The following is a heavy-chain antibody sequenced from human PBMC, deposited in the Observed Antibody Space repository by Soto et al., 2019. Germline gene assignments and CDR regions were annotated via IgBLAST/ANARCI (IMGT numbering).Heavy chain of an antibody. CDR3: ARITQWLVRRWSFDL. Sequence: QGTLKESVPVLVNPTETLTLTCTVSGFSLSTARMGVSWMRQPPGKALEWLAHIFSTDEKSYSTSLKSRLTRSKNTSKSQVVLTMTHMDPVDTATYYCARITQWLVRRWSFDLWGRGTLVTVSS. V-gene: IGHV2-26*01. CDR2: IFSTDEK. D-gene: IGHD6-19*01. J-gene: IGHJ2*01. CDR1: GFSLSTARMG.